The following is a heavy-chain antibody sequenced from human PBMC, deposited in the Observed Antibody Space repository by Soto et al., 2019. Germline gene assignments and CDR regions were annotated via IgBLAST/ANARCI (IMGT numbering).Heavy chain of an antibody. CDR2: IKQDGSEK. Sequence: GGSLRLSCAASGFTFSSYLMSWVRQAPGKGLEWVANIKQDGSEKYYVDSVKGRFTISRDNAKNSLYLQMNSLRAEDTAVYYCARVGYYYDSSGYLYRPFDYWGQGTLVTVSS. J-gene: IGHJ4*02. V-gene: IGHV3-7*01. CDR3: ARVGYYYDSSGYLYRPFDY. CDR1: GFTFSSYL. D-gene: IGHD3-22*01.